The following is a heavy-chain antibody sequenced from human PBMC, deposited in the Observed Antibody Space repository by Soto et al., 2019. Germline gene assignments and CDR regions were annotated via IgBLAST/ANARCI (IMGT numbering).Heavy chain of an antibody. CDR1: GGTFSSYA. D-gene: IGHD1-26*01. Sequence: GASVKVSCKASGGTFSSYAISWVRQAPGQGLEWMGGIIPIFGTANYAQKFQGRVTITADESTSTAYMELSSLRPEDTAVYYCASESGGSYYCLDRWGQGTLVTVSS. J-gene: IGHJ5*02. V-gene: IGHV1-69*13. CDR2: IIPIFGTA. CDR3: ASESGGSYYCLDR.